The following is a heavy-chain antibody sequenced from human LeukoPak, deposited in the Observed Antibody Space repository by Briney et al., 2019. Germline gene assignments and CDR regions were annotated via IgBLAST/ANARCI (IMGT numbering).Heavy chain of an antibody. CDR3: ARDYYGSGSYSALFEY. CDR1: GFTFSSYS. Sequence: GGSLRLSCAASGFTFSSYSMNWVRQAPGKGLEWVSSISSTSSYIYYADSVKGRFTTSSDNAKNSLYLQMNSLRAEDTAVYYCARDYYGSGSYSALFEYWGQGTLVTVSS. J-gene: IGHJ4*02. CDR2: ISSTSSYI. D-gene: IGHD3-10*01. V-gene: IGHV3-21*01.